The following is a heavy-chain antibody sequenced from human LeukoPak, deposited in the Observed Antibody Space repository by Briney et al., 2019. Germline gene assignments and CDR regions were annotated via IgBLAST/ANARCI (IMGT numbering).Heavy chain of an antibody. CDR3: ARRAVADFDY. V-gene: IGHV3-33*01. CDR2: IWYDGSNK. J-gene: IGHJ4*02. Sequence: PGGSLRLSCAASGFTFSSYGMHWVRQAPGKGLEWVAVIWYDGSNKYYADSAKGRFTISRDNSKNTLYLQMNSLGAEDTAVYYCARRAVADFDYWGQGTLVTVSS. D-gene: IGHD6-19*01. CDR1: GFTFSSYG.